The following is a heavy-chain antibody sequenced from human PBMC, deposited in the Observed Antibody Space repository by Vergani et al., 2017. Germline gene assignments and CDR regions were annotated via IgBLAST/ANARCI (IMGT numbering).Heavy chain of an antibody. D-gene: IGHD2-2*02. CDR1: GGSISSGGYY. Sequence: QVQLQESGPGLVKPSQTLSLTCTVSGGSISSGGYYWSWIRQHPGKGLEWIGYIYYSGSTYYNPSLKSRVTISVDTSKNQFSLKLSSVTAADTAVYYCAREAIKRYYYYGMDVWGQGTTVTVSS. V-gene: IGHV4-31*03. CDR2: IYYSGST. J-gene: IGHJ6*02. CDR3: AREAIKRYYYYGMDV.